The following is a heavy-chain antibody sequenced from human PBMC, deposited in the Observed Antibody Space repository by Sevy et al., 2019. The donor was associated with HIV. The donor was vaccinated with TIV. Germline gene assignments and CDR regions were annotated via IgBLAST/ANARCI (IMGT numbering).Heavy chain of an antibody. Sequence: SETLSLTCSVSDDSINSYYWSWIRQPPGKGLEWIGYIYNNIESTSYNPSLTSRVTISVDTSKNHFSLKLTSVTAADTAIYYCARGAVVIGTAATPVLDFWGLGSLVTVSS. CDR1: DDSINSYY. CDR2: IYNNIEST. V-gene: IGHV4-59*08. D-gene: IGHD2-2*01. J-gene: IGHJ4*02. CDR3: ARGAVVIGTAATPVLDF.